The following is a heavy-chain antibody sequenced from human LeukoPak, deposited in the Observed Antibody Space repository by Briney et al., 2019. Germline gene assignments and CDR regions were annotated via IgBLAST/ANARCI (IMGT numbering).Heavy chain of an antibody. V-gene: IGHV4-4*08. D-gene: IGHD3-22*01. J-gene: IGHJ2*01. Sequence: SDTLSLTCTVSGGSIFSYYWNWIRQPPGKGLEWIGYIYPNGITSYNPSLRSRGTISIATSRSQFSLRLRSVTAADTAIYYCARRAYYDSSGYSPASGYFDLWGRDTLASVSS. CDR1: GGSIFSYY. CDR2: IYPNGIT. CDR3: ARRAYYDSSGYSPASGYFDL.